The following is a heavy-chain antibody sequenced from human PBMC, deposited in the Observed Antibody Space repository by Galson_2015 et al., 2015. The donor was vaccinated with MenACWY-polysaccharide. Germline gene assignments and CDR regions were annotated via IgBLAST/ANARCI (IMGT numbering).Heavy chain of an antibody. D-gene: IGHD3-9*01. CDR2: IYYSGST. CDR1: GGSISSSSYY. V-gene: IGHV4-39*01. CDR3: ARVSGGVYYDILTGYYMHYYYYYMDV. Sequence: SETLSLTCTVSGGSISSSSYYWGWIRQPPGKGLEWIGSIYYSGSTYYNPSLKSQVTISVDMSKNQFSLKLSSVTAADTAVYYCARVSGGVYYDILTGYYMHYYYYYMDVWGKGTTVTVSS. J-gene: IGHJ6*03.